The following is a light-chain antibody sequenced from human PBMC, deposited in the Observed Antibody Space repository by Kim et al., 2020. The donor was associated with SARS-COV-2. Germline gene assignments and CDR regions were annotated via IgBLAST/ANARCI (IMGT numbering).Light chain of an antibody. Sequence: GQSVTISCTGASSDIAAYNYVSWYQQHPGKAPKLMIYDVSERPSGVSHRFSGSKSGDTASLTISGLQTEDEADYYCSSFSSSSRYVFGTGTKVTVL. J-gene: IGLJ1*01. CDR2: DVS. V-gene: IGLV2-14*03. CDR3: SSFSSSSRYV. CDR1: SSDIAAYNY.